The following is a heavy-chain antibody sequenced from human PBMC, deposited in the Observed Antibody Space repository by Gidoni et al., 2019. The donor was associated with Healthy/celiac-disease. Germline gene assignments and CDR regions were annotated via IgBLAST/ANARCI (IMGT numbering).Heavy chain of an antibody. CDR2: INHSGST. CDR3: ARVKWNDFWSGYYNYYYYGMDV. Sequence: QVQLQPWGAGLVKPSETLSPTCAVHPGSFSGYYWSWTRQPPGKGLEWIGEINHSGSTNYNPSLKSRVTISVDTSKNQFSLKLSSVTAADTAVYYCARVKWNDFWSGYYNYYYYGMDVWGQGTTVTVSS. D-gene: IGHD3-3*01. J-gene: IGHJ6*02. V-gene: IGHV4-34*01. CDR1: PGSFSGYY.